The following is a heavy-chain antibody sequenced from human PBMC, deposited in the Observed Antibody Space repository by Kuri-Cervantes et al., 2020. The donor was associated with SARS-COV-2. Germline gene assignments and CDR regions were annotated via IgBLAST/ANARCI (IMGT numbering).Heavy chain of an antibody. CDR3: ARASVRGIIITYHSYGMDV. V-gene: IGHV1-2*04. CDR1: GYTFTGYY. J-gene: IGHJ6*02. CDR2: INPNSGGT. D-gene: IGHD3-10*01. Sequence: ASVKVSCKASGYTFTGYYMHWVRQAPGQGLEWMGCINPNSGGTNYAQKFQGWVTMTRDTSISTAYMELSRLRSDDTAVYYCARASVRGIIITYHSYGMDVWGQGTTVTVSS.